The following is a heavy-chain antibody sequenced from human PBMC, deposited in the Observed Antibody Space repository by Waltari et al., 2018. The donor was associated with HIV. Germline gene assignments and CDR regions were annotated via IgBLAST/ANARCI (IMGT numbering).Heavy chain of an antibody. V-gene: IGHV3-48*01. CDR3: ARDITLTPGPDY. CDR2: ISSTSTTI. D-gene: IGHD3-16*01. CDR1: GFMFWTSS. J-gene: IGHJ4*02. Sequence: EVHLVESGGGPVQPGGSLRLPCAASGFMFWTSSMNWVRQAPGKGLEWISYISSTSTTIFYADPVKGRFTISRDNAKNSLDLQMNNLRAEDTAVYYCARDITLTPGPDYWGQGTLVTVSS.